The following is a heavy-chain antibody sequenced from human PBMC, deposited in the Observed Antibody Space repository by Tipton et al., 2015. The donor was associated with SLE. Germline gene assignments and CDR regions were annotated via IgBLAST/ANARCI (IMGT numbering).Heavy chain of an antibody. CDR1: GGSFSGYY. CDR3: ARDRGYFDY. V-gene: IGHV3-20*04. CDR2: INWNGGST. J-gene: IGHJ4*02. Sequence: SLRLSCAVYGGSFSGYYWSWIRQPPGKGLEWVSGINWNGGSTGYADSVKGRFTISRDNAKNSLYLQMNSLRAEDTALYYCARDRGYFDYWGQGTLVTVSS. D-gene: IGHD3-10*01.